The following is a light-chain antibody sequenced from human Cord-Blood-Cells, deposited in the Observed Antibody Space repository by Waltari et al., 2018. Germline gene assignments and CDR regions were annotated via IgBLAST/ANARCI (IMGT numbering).Light chain of an antibody. Sequence: EIVLTQSPGTLSLSPGERATLSCRASQSVSSSHLAWYQQKPGQAPRLLIYGASSRATGIPDRFSGSGSGTDFTLTISRLEPEDFAVYYCQQYSSSPPTWTFGQGTKVEIK. CDR1: QSVSSSH. V-gene: IGKV3-20*01. J-gene: IGKJ1*01. CDR2: GAS. CDR3: QQYSSSPPTWT.